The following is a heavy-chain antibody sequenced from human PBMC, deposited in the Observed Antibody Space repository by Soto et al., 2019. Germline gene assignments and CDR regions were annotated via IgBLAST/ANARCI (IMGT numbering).Heavy chain of an antibody. Sequence: QVQLVESGGGVVQPGRSLRLSCAASGFTFSSYDIHWVRQAPGKGLEWVAVISNDGNNKYYADSVRGRVTISRDNSKNTLYLQMNSLRSEDTAVYYCARVGSSGRDFDYWGQGTLVTVSS. CDR1: GFTFSSYD. CDR2: ISNDGNNK. CDR3: ARVGSSGRDFDY. D-gene: IGHD3-22*01. V-gene: IGHV3-30-3*01. J-gene: IGHJ4*02.